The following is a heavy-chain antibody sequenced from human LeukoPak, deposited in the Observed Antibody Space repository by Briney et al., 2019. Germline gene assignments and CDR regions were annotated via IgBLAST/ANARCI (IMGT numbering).Heavy chain of an antibody. CDR3: ARVSSGNYGDFFPFDY. D-gene: IGHD4-17*01. Sequence: SGGSLTLSCVASGSTFSSYWMSWFRQAPGKGLEWMANIKQDGSEKYCVDSVKGRFTISRDNAENSLCLQMNSLRAEDTAVYYCARVSSGNYGDFFPFDYWGQGTLVTVSS. CDR2: IKQDGSEK. J-gene: IGHJ4*02. V-gene: IGHV3-7*02. CDR1: GSTFSSYW.